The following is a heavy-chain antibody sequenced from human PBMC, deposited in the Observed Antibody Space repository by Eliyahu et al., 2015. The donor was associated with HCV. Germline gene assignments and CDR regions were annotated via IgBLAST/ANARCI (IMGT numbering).Heavy chain of an antibody. CDR2: IVFGGGTT. J-gene: IGHJ2*01. CDR1: GFTFSTND. V-gene: IGHV3-23*01. CDR3: AKVLTSWYFDL. D-gene: IGHD4/OR15-4a*01. Sequence: EVQLLESGGGLIQPGGSLXLSCAASGFTFSTNDMSWVRLAPGKGLQWVSAIVFGGGTTYADSAKGRFTISRDNSKNVMFLQMNSLRADDTAVYFCAKVLTSWYFDLWGRGTLVTVSS.